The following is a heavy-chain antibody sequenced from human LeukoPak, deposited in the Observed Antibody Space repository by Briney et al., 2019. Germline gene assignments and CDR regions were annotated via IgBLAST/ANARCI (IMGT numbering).Heavy chain of an antibody. CDR2: VDHSGRT. D-gene: IGHD3-10*01. V-gene: IGHV4-34*08. CDR3: AATNYFYGSGSFHKRDS. J-gene: IGHJ4*02. Sequence: PGGSLRLSCAASGFTFSNYAMNWIRQFPEKRLEWIGEVDHSGRTTYSPSLQGRVTISVDTSKSQFSLKLNSVTAADTAVYFCAATNYFYGSGSFHKRDSWGQGTLVTVSS. CDR1: GFTFSNYA.